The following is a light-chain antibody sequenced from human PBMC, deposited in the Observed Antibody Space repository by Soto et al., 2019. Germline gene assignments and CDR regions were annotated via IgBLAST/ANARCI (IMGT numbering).Light chain of an antibody. CDR1: QTISTY. CDR3: QQTLSFPPT. J-gene: IGKJ1*01. V-gene: IGKV1-39*01. Sequence: DIQMTQSPSSLSASVGDRVTITCRASQTISTYLNWYQQKPGKAPRLLIYDASSLLSGVPSRFSGSGSGTDFTLTIASLQPEDFATYYCQQTLSFPPTFGQGTKVDIK. CDR2: DAS.